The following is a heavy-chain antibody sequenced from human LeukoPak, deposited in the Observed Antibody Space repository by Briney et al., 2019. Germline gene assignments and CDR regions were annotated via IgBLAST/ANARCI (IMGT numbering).Heavy chain of an antibody. Sequence: GGSLRLSCVASGFTFSSYWMSWVRQAPGKGLEWVANIKQDGSEKSYVASVRGRFTISRDNAKNSLYLQMNSLRAEDTAVYYCARNLGDRLRGLIAAAGTCWFDPWGQGTLVTVSS. D-gene: IGHD6-13*01. CDR1: GFTFSSYW. V-gene: IGHV3-7*03. J-gene: IGHJ5*02. CDR2: IKQDGSEK. CDR3: ARNLGDRLRGLIAAAGTCWFDP.